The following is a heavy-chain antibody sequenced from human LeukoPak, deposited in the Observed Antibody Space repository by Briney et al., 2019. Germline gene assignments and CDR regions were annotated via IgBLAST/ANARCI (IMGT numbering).Heavy chain of an antibody. Sequence: GGSLRLSCAASGFTFSSYAINWVRQAPGKGLEWVSSISGSGGRIYYADSVEGRSTISRDNSNNTLYLQMNSLRAEDTAVYYCAKAPRWDYGSGSRIYYYYMDVWGKGTTVTVSS. D-gene: IGHD3-10*01. J-gene: IGHJ6*03. V-gene: IGHV3-23*01. CDR3: AKAPRWDYGSGSRIYYYYMDV. CDR2: ISGSGGRI. CDR1: GFTFSSYA.